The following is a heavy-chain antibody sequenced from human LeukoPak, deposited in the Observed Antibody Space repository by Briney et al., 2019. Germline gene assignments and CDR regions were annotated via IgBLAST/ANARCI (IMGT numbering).Heavy chain of an antibody. CDR2: IKPDGSEK. CDR1: GFTYNNYW. D-gene: IGHD2-8*01. CDR3: ARDKYGGTDY. Sequence: GGSLRLSCAASGFTYNNYWMSWVRQAPGKGLEWVANIKPDGSEKYYVDSVKGRLTISRDNAKNSVYLQMKSLRVEDTAVYYCARDKYGGTDYWGQGTLVTVS. J-gene: IGHJ4*02. V-gene: IGHV3-7*01.